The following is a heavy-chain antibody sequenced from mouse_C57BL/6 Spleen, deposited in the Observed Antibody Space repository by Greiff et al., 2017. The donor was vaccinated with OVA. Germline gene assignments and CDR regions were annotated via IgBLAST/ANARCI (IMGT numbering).Heavy chain of an antibody. CDR1: GYTFTDYN. CDR2: INPNNGGT. J-gene: IGHJ3*01. V-gene: IGHV1-22*01. Sequence: EVQLQQSGPELVKPGASVKMSCKASGYTFTDYNMHWVKPSHGKSLEWIGYINPNNGGTSYNQKFEGKATLTVNKSSSTAYMELCSLTSEDSAVYYCASSIYYNGFAYWGQGTLVTVSA. CDR3: ASSIYYNGFAY. D-gene: IGHD1-1*02.